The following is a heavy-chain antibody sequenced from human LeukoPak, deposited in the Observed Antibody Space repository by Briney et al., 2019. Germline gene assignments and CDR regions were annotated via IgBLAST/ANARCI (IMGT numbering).Heavy chain of an antibody. CDR3: ARHDLTNIVVVPAAVNWFDP. CDR1: GGSISSSSYY. V-gene: IGHV4-39*01. D-gene: IGHD2-2*01. Sequence: KPSETLSLTCTVYGGSISSSSYYWGWIRQPPGKGLEWIGSIYYSGSTYYNPSLKSRVTISVDTSKNQFSLKLSSVTAADTAVYYCARHDLTNIVVVPAAVNWFDPWGQGTLVTVSS. J-gene: IGHJ5*02. CDR2: IYYSGST.